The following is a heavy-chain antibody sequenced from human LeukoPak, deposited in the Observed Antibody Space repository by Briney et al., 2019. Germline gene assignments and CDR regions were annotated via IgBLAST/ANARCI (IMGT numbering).Heavy chain of an antibody. J-gene: IGHJ6*03. Sequence: RPSETLSLTCTVSGGSISSYYWSWIRQPAGKGLEWIGRIHTSGSTNYNPSLKSRVTISVDKSKNQFSLKLSSVTAPDTAVYYCARRTTGYYYMDVWGKGTTVTVSS. V-gene: IGHV4-4*07. D-gene: IGHD1-7*01. CDR3: ARRTTGYYYMDV. CDR1: GGSISSYY. CDR2: IHTSGST.